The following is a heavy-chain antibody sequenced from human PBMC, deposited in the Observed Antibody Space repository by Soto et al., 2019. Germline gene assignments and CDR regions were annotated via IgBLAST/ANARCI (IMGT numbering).Heavy chain of an antibody. CDR3: ARDPDWDAFDI. V-gene: IGHV3-21*01. J-gene: IGHJ3*02. CDR1: GFTFSSYS. Sequence: GGSLRLSCAASGFTFSSYSMNWVRQAPGKGLEWVSSISSSSSYIYYADSVKGRFTISRDNAKNSLYLQMNSLRAEDTDVYYCARDPDWDAFDIWGQGTMVTVSS. D-gene: IGHD3-9*01. CDR2: ISSSSSYI.